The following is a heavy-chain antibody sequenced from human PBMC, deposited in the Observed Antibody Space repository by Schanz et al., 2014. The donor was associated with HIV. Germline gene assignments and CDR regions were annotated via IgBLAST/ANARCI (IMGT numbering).Heavy chain of an antibody. CDR1: GLTFSGYS. CDR3: AKTSITLGMDV. Sequence: VQLVESGGGVVQPGRSLRLSCTGSGLTFSGYSMNWVRQAPGKGLEWVSSISGGSGSTFYADSVKGRFTISRVNSKNTLYLQMNSLRAEDTAIYYCAKTSITLGMDVWGQGTTVTVSS. J-gene: IGHJ6*02. D-gene: IGHD1-20*01. CDR2: ISGGSGST. V-gene: IGHV3-23*04.